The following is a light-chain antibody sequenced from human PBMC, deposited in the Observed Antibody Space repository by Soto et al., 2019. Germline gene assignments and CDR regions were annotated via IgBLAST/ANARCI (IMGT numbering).Light chain of an antibody. V-gene: IGKV3-15*01. CDR2: GAS. Sequence: EIVMTQSPATLSAWPLGRATLSFMASQSVRSNLAWYQQKPGQAPRLLIYGASTRATGIPARFSGSGSGTEFTLSIGSLQSEDFAVYYCQHYNYWPPKTFGQGTKVDIK. CDR1: QSVRSN. J-gene: IGKJ1*01. CDR3: QHYNYWPPKT.